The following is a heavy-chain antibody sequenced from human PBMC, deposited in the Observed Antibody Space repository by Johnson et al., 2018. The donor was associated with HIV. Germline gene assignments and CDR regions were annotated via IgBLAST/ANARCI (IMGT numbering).Heavy chain of an antibody. D-gene: IGHD2-8*01. Sequence: QVQLVESGGGVVQPGRSLRLSCAASGVTFSSHAMHWVRQATGKGLDWVTVISYDGSNKYYADSVKGRFTISRDNSKNTLYLQLNNLRAEDTAVYYCARGAFLKVYVSDDAFDIWGQGTMVTVSS. CDR1: GVTFSSHA. V-gene: IGHV3-30-3*01. J-gene: IGHJ3*02. CDR3: ARGAFLKVYVSDDAFDI. CDR2: ISYDGSNK.